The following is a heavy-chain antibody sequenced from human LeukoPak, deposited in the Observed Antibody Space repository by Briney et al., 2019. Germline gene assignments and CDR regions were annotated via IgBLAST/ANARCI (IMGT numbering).Heavy chain of an antibody. Sequence: PSETLSLTCTVSGGSISSYYWSWIRQPPGKGLEWIGYIYYSGSTNYNPSLKSRVTISVDTSKNQFSLKLSSVTAADTAVYYCARSPGIAAAGKPEYYFDYWGQGTLVTVSS. CDR3: ARSPGIAAAGKPEYYFDY. V-gene: IGHV4-59*01. CDR1: GGSISSYY. D-gene: IGHD6-13*01. CDR2: IYYSGST. J-gene: IGHJ4*02.